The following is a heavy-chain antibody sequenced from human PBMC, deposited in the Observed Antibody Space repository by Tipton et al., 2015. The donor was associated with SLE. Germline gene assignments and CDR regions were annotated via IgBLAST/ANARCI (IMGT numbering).Heavy chain of an antibody. D-gene: IGHD1-1*01. V-gene: IGHV3-43*01. CDR1: GFTFDGHA. CDR2: ITWDGGST. CDR3: ATERQKFFDY. Sequence: SLRLSCAASGFTFDGHAMHWVRQAPGKGPEWVSLITWDGGSTYYADSVKGRFTISRDNSKNSLSLQMNGLRTEDTGMYYCATERQKFFDYWGQGTLVTVSS. J-gene: IGHJ4*02.